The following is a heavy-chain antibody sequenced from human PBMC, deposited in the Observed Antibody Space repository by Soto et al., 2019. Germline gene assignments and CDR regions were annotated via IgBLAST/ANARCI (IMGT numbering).Heavy chain of an antibody. CDR1: GGTFSSYA. CDR2: IIPIFGTA. D-gene: IGHD3-3*01. Sequence: AASVKVSCKASGGTFSSYAISWVRQAPGQGLEWMGGIIPIFGTANYAQKFQGRFTISRDNSKNTLYLQMNSLRAEDTAVYYCARDAANITIFGVVTTPLYYYYGMDVWGQGTTVTVSS. V-gene: IGHV1-69*05. CDR3: ARDAANITIFGVVTTPLYYYYGMDV. J-gene: IGHJ6*02.